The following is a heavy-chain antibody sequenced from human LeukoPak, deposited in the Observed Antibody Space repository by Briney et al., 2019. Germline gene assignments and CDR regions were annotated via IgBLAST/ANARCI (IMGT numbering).Heavy chain of an antibody. CDR2: IIPILGIA. Sequence: SVKVSCKASGGTFSSYAISWVRQAPGQGLEWMGRIIPILGIANYAQKFQGRVTITADKSTSTAYMELSSLRSEDTAVYYCARDLDIVVVPAAIALALDIWGQGTMVTVSS. CDR3: ARDLDIVVVPAAIALALDI. V-gene: IGHV1-69*04. D-gene: IGHD2-2*02. J-gene: IGHJ3*02. CDR1: GGTFSSYA.